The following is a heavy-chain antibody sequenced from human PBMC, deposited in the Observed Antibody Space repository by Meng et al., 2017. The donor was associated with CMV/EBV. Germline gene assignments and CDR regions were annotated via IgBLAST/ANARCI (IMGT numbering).Heavy chain of an antibody. Sequence: TFSSDAMSWVRQAPGKGLEWGTAIRGSGGSTYYAESVKGRFTISRDNSKNTLYMQMNSLRAEDTAVYYCAKDSPPEGIVVVPAAIDYWGQGTLVTVSS. CDR3: AKDSPPEGIVVVPAAIDY. J-gene: IGHJ4*02. CDR1: TFSSDA. CDR2: IRGSGGST. V-gene: IGHV3-23*01. D-gene: IGHD2-2*01.